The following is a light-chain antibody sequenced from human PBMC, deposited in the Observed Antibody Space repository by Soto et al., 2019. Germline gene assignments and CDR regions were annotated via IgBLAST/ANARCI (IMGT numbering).Light chain of an antibody. V-gene: IGLV1-40*01. CDR1: SSNIGAVYD. CDR2: GNS. CDR3: QPYDGRLSGGV. Sequence: QSVLTQPPSVSGAPGQRVTISCTGSSSNIGAVYDVHWYQQLPGTAPKLLIYGNSNRPSGVPDRFSGSKSGTSASLAIPGLRAEDEADYNCQPYDGRLSGGVFGVGTKLTVL. J-gene: IGLJ3*02.